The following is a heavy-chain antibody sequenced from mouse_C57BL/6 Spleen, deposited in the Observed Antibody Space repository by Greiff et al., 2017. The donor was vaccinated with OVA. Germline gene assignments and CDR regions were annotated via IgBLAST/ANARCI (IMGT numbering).Heavy chain of an antibody. CDR3: ARGGLRNFDY. CDR1: GFTFSDYG. D-gene: IGHD1-3*01. CDR2: ISSGSSTI. Sequence: VQLQQSGGGLVKPGGSLKLSCAASGFTFSDYGMHWVRQAPEKGLEWVAYISSGSSTIYYADTVKGRFTISRDNAKNTLCLQMTSLRSEDTAMYYCARGGLRNFDYWGQGTTLTVSS. J-gene: IGHJ2*01. V-gene: IGHV5-17*01.